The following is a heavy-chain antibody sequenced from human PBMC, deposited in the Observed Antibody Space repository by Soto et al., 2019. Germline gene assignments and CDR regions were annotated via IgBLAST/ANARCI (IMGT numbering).Heavy chain of an antibody. CDR3: ARGLELTGTNWFDP. CDR2: MNPNSGNT. D-gene: IGHD1-20*01. CDR1: GYTFTSYD. V-gene: IGHV1-8*01. Sequence: ASVKVSCKASGYTFTSYDINWVRQATGQGLEWMGWMNPNSGNTGYAQKFQGRVTMTRNTSISTAYMELSSLRSEDTAVYYCARGLELTGTNWFDPWGQGTLVTVSS. J-gene: IGHJ5*02.